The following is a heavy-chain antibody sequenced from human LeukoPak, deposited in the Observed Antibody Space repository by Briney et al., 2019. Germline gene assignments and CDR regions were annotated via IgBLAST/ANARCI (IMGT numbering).Heavy chain of an antibody. D-gene: IGHD1-26*01. CDR2: ITSSGTYI. V-gene: IGHV3-21*01. CDR3: ARDPYSGNYGNYYYYYMDA. Sequence: GGSLRLSCAASGFTFNNYNMNWVRQAPGRALEWVSSITSSGTYIFYADSVKGRFTISRDNAKNSLYLQMNSLGPEDTAVYYCARDPYSGNYGNYYYYYMDAWGKGTTVTISS. J-gene: IGHJ6*03. CDR1: GFTFNNYN.